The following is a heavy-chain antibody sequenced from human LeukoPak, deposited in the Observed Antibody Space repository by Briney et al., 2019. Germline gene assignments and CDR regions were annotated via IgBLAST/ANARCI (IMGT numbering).Heavy chain of an antibody. Sequence: GPSVKLSCNASGGTFNSYAISWVRQAPGQGLEWMGRIIPIFGTANYAQKFQGRVTITTDESTSTAYMELSSLRSEDTAVYYCASGGDSSGYYYYYYYMDVWGKGTTVTVSS. D-gene: IGHD3-22*01. CDR2: IIPIFGTA. CDR3: ASGGDSSGYYYYYYYMDV. CDR1: GGTFNSYA. V-gene: IGHV1-69*05. J-gene: IGHJ6*03.